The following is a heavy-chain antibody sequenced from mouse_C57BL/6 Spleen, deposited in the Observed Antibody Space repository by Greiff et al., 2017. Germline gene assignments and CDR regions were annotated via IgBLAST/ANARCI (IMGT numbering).Heavy chain of an antibody. J-gene: IGHJ3*01. Sequence: EVQVVESGPGLVKPSQSLSLTCSVTGYSITSGYYWNWIRQFPGNKLEWMGYISYDGSNNYNPSLKNRISITRDTSKNQFFLKLNSVTTEYTATSYCAREDYGTPFAYWGQGTLVTVSA. D-gene: IGHD1-1*01. CDR2: ISYDGSN. V-gene: IGHV3-6*01. CDR1: GYSITSGYY. CDR3: AREDYGTPFAY.